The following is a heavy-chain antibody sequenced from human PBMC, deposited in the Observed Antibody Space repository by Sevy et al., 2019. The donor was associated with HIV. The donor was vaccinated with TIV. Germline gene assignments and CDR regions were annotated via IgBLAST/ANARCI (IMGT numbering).Heavy chain of an antibody. V-gene: IGHV3-23*01. J-gene: IGHJ4*02. D-gene: IGHD5-12*01. CDR1: GFTFSSYA. CDR2: ISGSGGST. Sequence: GGSLRLSCAASGFTFSSYAMGWVRQAPGKGLEWVSAISGSGGSTYYADSVKGRFTISRDNSKNTLYLQMNSLRAEDTAVYYCATGSIVATTPSDYWGQGTLVTVSS. CDR3: ATGSIVATTPSDY.